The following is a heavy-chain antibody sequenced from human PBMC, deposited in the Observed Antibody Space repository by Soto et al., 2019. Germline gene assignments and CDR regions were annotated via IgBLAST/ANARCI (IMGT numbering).Heavy chain of an antibody. CDR2: ISAYNGNT. D-gene: IGHD3-22*01. V-gene: IGHV1-18*01. CDR1: GYTFTSYG. J-gene: IGHJ4*02. Sequence: QVQLVQSGAEVKKPGASVKVSCKASGYTFTSYGISWVRQAPGQGLEWMGWISAYNGNTNYAQKLQGRVTMTTDTSTSTAYMELRSLRSDDTAVYYCAREARGEDYDSSGYYADYWGQGTLVTVSS. CDR3: AREARGEDYDSSGYYADY.